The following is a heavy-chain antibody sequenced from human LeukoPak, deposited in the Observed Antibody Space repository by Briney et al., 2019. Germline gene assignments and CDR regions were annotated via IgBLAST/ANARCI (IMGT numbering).Heavy chain of an antibody. CDR1: GFTFSSYT. CDR3: AREAGYYHSSNRDAFDI. Sequence: GGSLRLSCAASGFTFSSYTMNWVRQAPGKGLEWVSSISSNGYYIYYADSLRGRFTISRDNAKNSLYLHVNSLRAEDTAVYYCAREAGYYHSSNRDAFDIWGQGTMVTVSS. CDR2: ISSNGYYI. D-gene: IGHD3-22*01. J-gene: IGHJ3*02. V-gene: IGHV3-21*01.